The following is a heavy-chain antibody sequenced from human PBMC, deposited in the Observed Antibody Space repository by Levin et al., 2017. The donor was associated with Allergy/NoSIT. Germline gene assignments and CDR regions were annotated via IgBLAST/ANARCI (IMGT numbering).Heavy chain of an antibody. J-gene: IGHJ4*02. CDR2: ISGHTHKT. Sequence: PGESLKISCKASNHTFPTFSISWVRQAPGQGLEWMGWISGHTHKTIYAQRFQGRVSMSTDTSTTTASMELRSLRSDDTAVYFCARVGDCGGECDSTPSLDSWGQGTLVTVSS. D-gene: IGHD2-21*01. CDR3: ARVGDCGGECDSTPSLDS. V-gene: IGHV1-18*01. CDR1: NHTFPTFS.